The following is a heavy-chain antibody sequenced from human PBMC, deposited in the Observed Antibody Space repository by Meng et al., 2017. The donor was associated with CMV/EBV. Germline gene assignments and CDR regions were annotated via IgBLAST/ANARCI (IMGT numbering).Heavy chain of an antibody. CDR2: IYYSGST. V-gene: IGHV4-31*03. D-gene: IGHD5-18*01. CDR1: GGSIRSGGYY. J-gene: IGHJ4*02. Sequence: CTVSGGSIRSGGYYWSWIRQHPGKGLEWIGYIYYSGSTYYNPSLKSRVTISVDTSKNQFSLKLSSVTAADTAVYYCARDGRYSYGLDYWGQGTLVRLL. CDR3: ARDGRYSYGLDY.